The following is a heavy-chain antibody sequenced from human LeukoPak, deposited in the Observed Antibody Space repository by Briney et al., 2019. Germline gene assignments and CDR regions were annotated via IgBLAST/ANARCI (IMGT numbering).Heavy chain of an antibody. D-gene: IGHD3-10*01. CDR2: INPAGSDT. V-gene: IGHV3-74*01. J-gene: IGHJ3*01. Sequence: GGSLRLSCAASGFTFSSHWMHWVRQAPGKGLEWVSRINPAGSDTRYAYSVKGRFTISRDNAKNTLYLQMNSLRGEDTAVYYCARDRTDDSGVNYNPMFDLWGQGTMVTVSS. CDR3: ARDRTDDSGVNYNPMFDL. CDR1: GFTFSSHW.